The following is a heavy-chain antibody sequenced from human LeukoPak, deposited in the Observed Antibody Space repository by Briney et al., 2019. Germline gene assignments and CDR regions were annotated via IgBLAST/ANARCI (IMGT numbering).Heavy chain of an antibody. CDR1: GASISGHY. CDR2: VYSSGST. J-gene: IGHJ5*02. CDR3: ARDSSGYNWFDP. Sequence: SETLSLTCTGSGASISGHYWIWIRQPPGRGLEWIGYVYSSGSTNYNPSLKSRVTMSVDTSKNQFSLKLSSVTAADTAVYYCARDSSGYNWFDPWGQGTLVTVSS. D-gene: IGHD3-22*01. V-gene: IGHV4-59*11.